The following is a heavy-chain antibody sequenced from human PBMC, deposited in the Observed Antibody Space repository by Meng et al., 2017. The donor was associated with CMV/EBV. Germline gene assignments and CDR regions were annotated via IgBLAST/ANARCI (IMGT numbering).Heavy chain of an antibody. CDR1: GGTFSSSA. CDR2: LIPILGIA. J-gene: IGHJ5*02. Sequence: SGGTFSSSAISWVRQAPGQGLEWMGGLIPILGIANYAQKFQGRVTITADKSTSTAYMELSSLRSEDTAVYYCARSRAIVGARAGWFDPWGQGTLVTVSS. D-gene: IGHD1-26*01. CDR3: ARSRAIVGARAGWFDP. V-gene: IGHV1-69*10.